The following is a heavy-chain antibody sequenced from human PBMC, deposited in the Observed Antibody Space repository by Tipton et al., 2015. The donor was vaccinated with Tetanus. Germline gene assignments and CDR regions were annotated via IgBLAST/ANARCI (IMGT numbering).Heavy chain of an antibody. V-gene: IGHV5-51*01. CDR2: IYPGDSET. CDR3: ARLHLRTYASSSGY. Sequence: QSGAEVKKPGESLKISCKCSGYTFDIYWIAWVRQMPGKGLEWMGIIYPGDSETRYSPSFQGHVTMSADKSINTAYLQWSSLEASDTAMYFCARLHLRTYASSSGYWGQGTLVTVSS. CDR1: GYTFDIYW. D-gene: IGHD6-6*01. J-gene: IGHJ4*02.